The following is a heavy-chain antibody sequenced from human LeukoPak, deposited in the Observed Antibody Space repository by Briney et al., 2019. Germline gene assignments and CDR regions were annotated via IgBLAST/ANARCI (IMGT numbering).Heavy chain of an antibody. D-gene: IGHD4-11*01. CDR3: AKDAQSGFDYSNSLEH. CDR2: IWSDATNQ. Sequence: GGSLRLSCEASGFTFSHYGMLWVRQAPGKGLEWVAHIWSDATNQYYVDSVEGRFKIYRENFKNTVSLQMNSLRAEDSSVYYCAKDAQSGFDYSNSLEHWGQGSLVTVSS. J-gene: IGHJ1*01. CDR1: GFTFSHYG. V-gene: IGHV3-33*06.